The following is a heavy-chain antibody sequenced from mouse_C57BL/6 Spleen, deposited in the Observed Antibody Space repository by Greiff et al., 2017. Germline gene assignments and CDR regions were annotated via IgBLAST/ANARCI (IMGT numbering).Heavy chain of an antibody. J-gene: IGHJ2*01. V-gene: IGHV1-55*01. Sequence: VQLQQPGAELVKPGASVKMSCKASGYTFTSYWITWVKQRPGQGLEWIGDIYPGSGSTNYNEKFKSKATLTVDTSSSTAYMQLSSLTSEDSAVYYCANIYDDYPYYFDYWGQGTTLTVSS. D-gene: IGHD2-4*01. CDR3: ANIYDDYPYYFDY. CDR2: IYPGSGST. CDR1: GYTFTSYW.